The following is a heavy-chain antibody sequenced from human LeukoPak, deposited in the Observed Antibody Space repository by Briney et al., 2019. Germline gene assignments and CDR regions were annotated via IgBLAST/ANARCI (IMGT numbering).Heavy chain of an antibody. CDR1: RFTFSSYA. V-gene: IGHV3-23*01. Sequence: PGGSLRLSCAASRFTFSSYAVSWVRQAPGKGLEWVSAISRSGDSTYYADSVKGRFTISRDNAKNSLYLQMNSLRAEDTALYYCARDRQWLAHGSFDYWGQGTLVTVSS. CDR3: ARDRQWLAHGSFDY. J-gene: IGHJ4*02. CDR2: ISRSGDST. D-gene: IGHD6-19*01.